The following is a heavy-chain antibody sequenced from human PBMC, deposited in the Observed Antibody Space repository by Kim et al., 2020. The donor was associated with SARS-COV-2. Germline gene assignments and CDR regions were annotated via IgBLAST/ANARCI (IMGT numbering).Heavy chain of an antibody. CDR1: GGSISSSSYY. J-gene: IGHJ4*02. CDR2: IYYSGST. CDR3: ARLGESKSRQFDY. V-gene: IGHV4-39*01. Sequence: SETLSLTCTVSGGSISSSSYYWGWIRQPPGKGLEWIGSIYYSGSTYYNPSLKSRVTISVDTSKNQFSLKLSSVTAADTAVYYCARLGESKSRQFDYWGQG.